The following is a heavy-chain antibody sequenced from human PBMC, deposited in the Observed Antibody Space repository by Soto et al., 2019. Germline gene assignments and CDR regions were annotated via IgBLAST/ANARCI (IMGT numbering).Heavy chain of an antibody. CDR1: GFTFSSYG. V-gene: IGHV3-30*18. CDR3: AKGLYGSGTYPPGYYYYYGMDV. Sequence: GGSLRLSCAASGFTFSSYGMHWVRQAPGKGLEWVAVISYDGSNKYYADSVKGRLTISRDNSKNTLYLKMNSLRAADTAVYSCAKGLYGSGTYPPGYYYYYGMDVWGQGTTVTVSS. J-gene: IGHJ6*02. D-gene: IGHD3-10*01. CDR2: ISYDGSNK.